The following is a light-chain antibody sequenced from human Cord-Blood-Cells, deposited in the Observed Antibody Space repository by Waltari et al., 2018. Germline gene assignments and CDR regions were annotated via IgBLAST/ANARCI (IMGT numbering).Light chain of an antibody. CDR3: CSYAGSSTWV. CDR1: SSDVGSYNP. J-gene: IGLJ3*02. V-gene: IGLV2-23*02. CDR2: EVS. Sequence: QSALTHPASVSGAPGPSITISCTGTSSDVGSYNPVSWYQQHPGKAHKLMIYEVSKRPSGVSNRFSGSKSGNTASLTISGLQAEDEADYYCCSYAGSSTWVFGGGTKLTVL.